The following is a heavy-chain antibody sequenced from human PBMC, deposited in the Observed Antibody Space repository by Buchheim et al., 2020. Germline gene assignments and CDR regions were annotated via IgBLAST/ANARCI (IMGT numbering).Heavy chain of an antibody. CDR2: IYYSGST. Sequence: QVQLQESGPGLVKPSETLSLTCTVPGGSISSYYWSWIRQPPGKGLEWIGYIYYSGSTNYNPSLKSRVTLSVDTSKNQFSLKLSSVTAADTAVYYCARADPWQGIDYWGQGTL. D-gene: IGHD3-10*01. J-gene: IGHJ4*02. CDR1: GGSISSYY. V-gene: IGHV4-59*01. CDR3: ARADPWQGIDY.